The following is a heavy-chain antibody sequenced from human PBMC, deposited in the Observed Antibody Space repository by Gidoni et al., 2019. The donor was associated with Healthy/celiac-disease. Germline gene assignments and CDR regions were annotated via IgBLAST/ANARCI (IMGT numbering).Heavy chain of an antibody. V-gene: IGHV4-39*01. Sequence: QLQLQESGPGLVKPSETLSLTCTVSGGSISSSSYYWGWIRQPPGKGLEWIGSIYYSGSTYYNPSLKSRVTISVDTSKNQFSLKLSSVTAADTAVYYCARQRTGTYPPHDAFDIWGQGTMVTVSS. CDR2: IYYSGST. CDR3: ARQRTGTYPPHDAFDI. J-gene: IGHJ3*02. CDR1: GGSISSSSYY. D-gene: IGHD1-1*01.